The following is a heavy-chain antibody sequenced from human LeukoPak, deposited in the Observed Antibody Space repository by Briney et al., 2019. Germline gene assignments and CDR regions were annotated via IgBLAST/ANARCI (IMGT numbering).Heavy chain of an antibody. CDR2: IWYDGSNK. V-gene: IGHV3-33*01. D-gene: IGHD2-15*01. CDR1: GFTFSDYG. J-gene: IGHJ4*02. Sequence: GGSLRLSCTASGFTFSDYGMHWVRQPPGKGLEWVAIIWYDGSNKKYEDSVKGRFTISRDNSRNTLYLQMNSLRAEDTAVYYCARGGPIYCSGDSCYPGDYWGQGTLVTVSS. CDR3: ARGGPIYCSGDSCYPGDY.